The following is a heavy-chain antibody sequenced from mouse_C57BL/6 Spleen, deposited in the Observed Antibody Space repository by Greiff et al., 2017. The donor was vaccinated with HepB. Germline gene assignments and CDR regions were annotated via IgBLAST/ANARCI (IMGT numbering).Heavy chain of an antibody. CDR1: GFTFSSYA. CDR2: ISDGGSYT. J-gene: IGHJ1*03. CDR3: ARDHGWYFDV. Sequence: EVKLVESGGGLVKPGGSLKLSCAASGFTFSSYAMSWVRQTPEKRLEWVATISDGGSYTYYPDNVKGRFTISRDNAKNNLYLQMSHLKSEDTAMYYCARDHGWYFDVWGTGTTVTVSS. V-gene: IGHV5-4*01.